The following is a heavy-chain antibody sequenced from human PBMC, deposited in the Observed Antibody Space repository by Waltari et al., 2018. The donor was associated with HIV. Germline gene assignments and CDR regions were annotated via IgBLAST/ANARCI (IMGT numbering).Heavy chain of an antibody. CDR2: IRTKSNNYAT. J-gene: IGHJ4*02. V-gene: IGHV3-73*02. D-gene: IGHD6-19*01. CDR1: GFTFSGSA. CDR3: TSWDSSGWKANF. Sequence: EMQLVESGGGLVQPGGSLKLSCAASGFTFSGSAVHWVRQPSGKGLEWFCRIRTKSNNYATEYAASVKGRFSISRDDSKNTAFLQMNSLKTEDTAVYYCTSWDSSGWKANFWGQGTLVTVSS.